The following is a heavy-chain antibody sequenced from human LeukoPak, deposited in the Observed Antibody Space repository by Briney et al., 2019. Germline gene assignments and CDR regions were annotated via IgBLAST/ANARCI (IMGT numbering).Heavy chain of an antibody. D-gene: IGHD2-2*01. CDR3: AKGLCGTNCANFDH. J-gene: IGHJ4*02. V-gene: IGHV3-33*06. CDR2: IWYDGSNK. CDR1: GFTFSSYG. Sequence: GRSLRLSCAASGFTFSSYGMHWVRQAPGKGLEWVAVIWYDGSNKYYADSVKGRFTISRDNSKNTLYLQMNSLRAEDTAVYYCAKGLCGTNCANFDHWGQGTLVTVSS.